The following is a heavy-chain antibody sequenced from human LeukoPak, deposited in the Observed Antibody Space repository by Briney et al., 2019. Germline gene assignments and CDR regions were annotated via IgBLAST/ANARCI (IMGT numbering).Heavy chain of an antibody. J-gene: IGHJ5*02. CDR2: INPSGGST. CDR1: GYTFTTHY. V-gene: IGHV1-46*01. CDR3: ARSEMGYCSGGSCDSNWFDP. Sequence: GASVKVSCKASGYTFTTHYMHWVRQAPGQGLEWMGIINPSGGSTSYAQKFQGRVTMTRDTSTSTVYMELSSLTSEDTAVYYCARSEMGYCSGGSCDSNWFDPWGQGTLVTVSS. D-gene: IGHD2-15*01.